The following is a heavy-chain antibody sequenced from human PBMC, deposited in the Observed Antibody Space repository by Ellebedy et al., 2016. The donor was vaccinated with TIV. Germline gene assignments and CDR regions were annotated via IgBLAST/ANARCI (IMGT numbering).Heavy chain of an antibody. J-gene: IGHJ3*02. Sequence: SETLSLXXTVSGCSISSYYWSWIGKPAGKGLEWIGRIYTSGSTNYNPSLKSRVTMSVDTSKNQFSLKLSSVTAADTAVYYCARVRGDDYVWGSYRLHAFDIWGQGTMVTVSS. V-gene: IGHV4-4*07. D-gene: IGHD3-16*02. CDR3: ARVRGDDYVWGSYRLHAFDI. CDR1: GCSISSYY. CDR2: IYTSGST.